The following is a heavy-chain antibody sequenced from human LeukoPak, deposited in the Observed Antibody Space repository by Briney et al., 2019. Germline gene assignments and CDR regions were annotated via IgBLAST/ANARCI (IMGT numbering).Heavy chain of an antibody. CDR2: INHSGST. J-gene: IGHJ5*02. CDR3: AVEHQIRAFDP. V-gene: IGHV4-34*01. D-gene: IGHD2-2*01. Sequence: SETLSLTCAVYGGSFSGYYWSWIRQPPGKGLEWIGEINHSGSTNYNPSLKSRFTISVDTSKNQFSLKLSSVTAGDTPGYYWAVEHQIRAFDPWGQGTLVTVSS. CDR1: GGSFSGYY.